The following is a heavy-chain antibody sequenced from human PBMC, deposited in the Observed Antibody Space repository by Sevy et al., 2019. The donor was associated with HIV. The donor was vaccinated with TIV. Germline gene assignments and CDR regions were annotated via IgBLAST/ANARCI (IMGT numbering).Heavy chain of an antibody. V-gene: IGHV3-7*01. CDR3: ARDSGNYYFNY. J-gene: IGHJ4*02. D-gene: IGHD1-26*01. CDR1: AFTFSRYW. Sequence: GGSLRLSCAASAFTFSRYWMGWVRQAPGKGLEWVANIKQDGSQKYYVDSVKGRFTISRDNAKNSLYLQMNSLRAEDTAVYYCARDSGNYYFNYWGQGALVTVS. CDR2: IKQDGSQK.